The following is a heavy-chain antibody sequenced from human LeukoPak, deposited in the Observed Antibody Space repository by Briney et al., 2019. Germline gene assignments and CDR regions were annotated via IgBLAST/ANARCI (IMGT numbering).Heavy chain of an antibody. D-gene: IGHD3-22*01. V-gene: IGHV3-23*01. CDR2: ISGSGGST. CDR3: AKGLYDSSGYTFFSWFDP. CDR1: GFTFSSYA. J-gene: IGHJ5*02. Sequence: GGSLRLSCAASGFTFSSYAMSWVRQAPGRGLEWVSAISGSGGSTYYADSVKGRFTISRDNSKNTLYLQMNSLRAEDTAVYYCAKGLYDSSGYTFFSWFDPWGQGTLVTVSS.